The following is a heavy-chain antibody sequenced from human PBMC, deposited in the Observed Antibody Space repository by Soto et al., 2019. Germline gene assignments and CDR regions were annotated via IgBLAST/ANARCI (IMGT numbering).Heavy chain of an antibody. CDR2: INHNGLT. CDR1: GGSFSGYY. D-gene: IGHD2-2*01. V-gene: IGHV4-34*02. CDR3: ARERMVPAGPLYYFDY. J-gene: IGHJ4*02. Sequence: EQLQQWGAGLLKPAETLSLTCGVSGGSFSGYYWSWIRQAPGKGLEWIGEINHNGLTNYAPSLKSRVAISVDMSKNQFSLRLTSVTAADTAVYYCARERMVPAGPLYYFDYWGQGTLVTVSS.